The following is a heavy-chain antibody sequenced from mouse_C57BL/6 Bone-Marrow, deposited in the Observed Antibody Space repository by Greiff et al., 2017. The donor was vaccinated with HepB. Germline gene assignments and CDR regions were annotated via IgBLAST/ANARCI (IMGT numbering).Heavy chain of an antibody. CDR3: ARKHYSNSRFAY. Sequence: VQLQQPGAELVKPGASVKLSCKASGYTFTSYWMQWVKQRPGQGLEWIGEIDPSDSYTNYNQKFKGKATLTVDTSSSTAYMQLSSLTSEDSAVYYCARKHYSNSRFAYWGQGTLVTVSA. V-gene: IGHV1-50*01. D-gene: IGHD2-5*01. CDR2: IDPSDSYT. J-gene: IGHJ3*01. CDR1: GYTFTSYW.